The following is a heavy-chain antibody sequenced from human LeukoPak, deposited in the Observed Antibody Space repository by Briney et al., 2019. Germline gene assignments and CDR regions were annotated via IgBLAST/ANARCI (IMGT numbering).Heavy chain of an antibody. CDR2: INTDGRST. CDR3: VRDVWGDRDSYFDY. D-gene: IGHD2-21*01. CDR1: GFTFNSYW. Sequence: GGSLRLSCAASGFTFNSYWMHWVRQDPGKGLLWVSRINTDGRSTSYADSVKGRFTMSRDNAKNTLYLQMNSLRAEDTAIYYCVRDVWGDRDSYFDYWGRGTLATVSS. J-gene: IGHJ4*02. V-gene: IGHV3-74*01.